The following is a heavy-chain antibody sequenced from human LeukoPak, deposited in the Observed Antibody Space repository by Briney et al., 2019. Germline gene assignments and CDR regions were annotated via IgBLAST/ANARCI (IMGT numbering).Heavy chain of an antibody. J-gene: IGHJ4*02. Sequence: GRSLRLSCAASGFTFSSYGMHWVRQAPGKGLEWVSSISSSSSYIYYADSVKGRFTISRDNAKNSLYLQMNSLRAEDTAVYYCARDNYDGHFDYWGQGTLVTVSS. D-gene: IGHD3-22*01. CDR3: ARDNYDGHFDY. CDR1: GFTFSSYG. V-gene: IGHV3-21*01. CDR2: ISSSSSYI.